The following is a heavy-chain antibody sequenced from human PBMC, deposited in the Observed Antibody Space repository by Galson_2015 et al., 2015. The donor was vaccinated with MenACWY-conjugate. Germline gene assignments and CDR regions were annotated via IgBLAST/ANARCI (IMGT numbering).Heavy chain of an antibody. Sequence: SLRLSCAASVFTFRDYWMTWVRQAPGKGLEWVASIKNDGSEKYYVDSVKGRFTISRDNAKNSLYLEMNRLRVEDTAVCSWARGQYGMEIWGQGTMATASS. CDR2: IKNDGSEK. V-gene: IGHV3-7*01. CDR3: ARGQYGMEI. CDR1: VFTFRDYW. J-gene: IGHJ6*02.